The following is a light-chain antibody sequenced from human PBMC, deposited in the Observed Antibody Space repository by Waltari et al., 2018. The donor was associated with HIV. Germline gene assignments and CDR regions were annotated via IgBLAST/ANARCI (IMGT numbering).Light chain of an antibody. J-gene: IGLJ3*02. CDR2: GRN. CDR3: NSRDSSGHHWV. CDR1: TLSNFF. Sequence: SSELTQDPTVSVALGQTVTITCQGTTLSNFFASWYQQRPGQAPILGIYGRNYRPSGIPDRFSGSISGNTASLIITGAQAEDEAAYYCNSRDSSGHHWVFGGGTKVTVL. V-gene: IGLV3-19*01.